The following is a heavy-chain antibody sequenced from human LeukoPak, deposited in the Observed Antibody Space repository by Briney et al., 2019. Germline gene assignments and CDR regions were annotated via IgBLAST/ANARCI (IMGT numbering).Heavy chain of an antibody. CDR3: ARDLGDGSSWYTGPGWFDP. CDR2: ISSSSSYT. D-gene: IGHD6-13*01. J-gene: IGHJ5*02. V-gene: IGHV3-11*06. CDR1: GFTFSDYY. Sequence: PGGSLRLSCAASGFTFSDYYMSWIRQAPGKGLEWVSYISSSSSYTNYADSVKGRFTISRDNAKNSLYLQMNSLRAEDTAVYYCARDLGDGSSWYTGPGWFDPWGQGTLVTVSS.